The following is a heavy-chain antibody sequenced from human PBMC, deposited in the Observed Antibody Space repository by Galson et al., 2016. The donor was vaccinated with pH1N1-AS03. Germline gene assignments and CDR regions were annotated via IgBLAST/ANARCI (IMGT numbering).Heavy chain of an antibody. D-gene: IGHD3-3*01. CDR1: GYTFSNHW. Sequence: SGAEVKKPGESLKISCKVSGYTFSNHWIGWVRQMPGKGLEWMGIIYPADSSTTYSPSFQGQVTISADQSISTAYLQWSSLRASDTAMYFCARQQDGRGSGLEWLLWYGMDVWGQGTTVIVSS. J-gene: IGHJ6*02. CDR2: IYPADSST. CDR3: ARQQDGRGSGLEWLLWYGMDV. V-gene: IGHV5-51*01.